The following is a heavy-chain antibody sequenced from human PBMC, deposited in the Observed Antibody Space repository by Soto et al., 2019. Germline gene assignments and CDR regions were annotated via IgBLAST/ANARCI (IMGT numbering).Heavy chain of an antibody. V-gene: IGHV3-11*05. CDR1: GFTFSDYY. Sequence: QVQLVESGGGLVKPGGSLRLSCAASGFTFSDYYMSWIRQAPGKGLEWVSYINSSSSYTNYAESVKGRFTISRDNAKNSLYLQMNSLRVEDTAVYYCARIIAAAGGRRYFDLWGRGTLVTVSS. D-gene: IGHD6-13*01. CDR3: ARIIAAAGGRRYFDL. CDR2: INSSSSYT. J-gene: IGHJ2*01.